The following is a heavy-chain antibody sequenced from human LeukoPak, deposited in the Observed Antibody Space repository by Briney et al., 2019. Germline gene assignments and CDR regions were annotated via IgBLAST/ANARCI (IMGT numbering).Heavy chain of an antibody. D-gene: IGHD3-10*01. J-gene: IGHJ4*02. CDR2: IRIKAYGGTT. Sequence: RSLRLSCTASGFTLGAYAMSWFRQAPGKGLGWVGFIRIKAYGGTTEYAASVKGRFTISRDDSKSIAYPQMNSLKTEDTAVYYCTRDRLYGSGSRRTNYFDYWGQGTLVTVSS. V-gene: IGHV3-49*03. CDR1: GFTLGAYA. CDR3: TRDRLYGSGSRRTNYFDY.